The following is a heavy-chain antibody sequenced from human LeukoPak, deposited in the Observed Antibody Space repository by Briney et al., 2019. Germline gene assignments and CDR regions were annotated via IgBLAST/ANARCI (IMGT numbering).Heavy chain of an antibody. J-gene: IGHJ5*02. Sequence: VASVKVSCKASGYNFRAYYIHWVRQAPGQWLEWLGYIRPMTGDTNYAQKFQGRVTFSMDTSTATAYMELRSLRSDDTAFYYCGRGVQSFDPWGQGTLVTVSS. CDR2: IRPMTGDT. CDR1: GYNFRAYY. CDR3: GRGVQSFDP. V-gene: IGHV1-2*02.